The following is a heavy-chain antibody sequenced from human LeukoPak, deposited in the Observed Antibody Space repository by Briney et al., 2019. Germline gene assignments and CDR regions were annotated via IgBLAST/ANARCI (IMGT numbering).Heavy chain of an antibody. Sequence: GGSLRLSCAASGFTFSSYSMNWVRQAPGKGLEWVSSISSSSSYIYYADSVKGRFTISRDSAKNSLYLQMNSLRAEDTAVYYCASSADYYDSSGSPIYWGQGTLVTVSS. CDR1: GFTFSSYS. J-gene: IGHJ4*02. CDR2: ISSSSSYI. D-gene: IGHD3-22*01. V-gene: IGHV3-21*01. CDR3: ASSADYYDSSGSPIY.